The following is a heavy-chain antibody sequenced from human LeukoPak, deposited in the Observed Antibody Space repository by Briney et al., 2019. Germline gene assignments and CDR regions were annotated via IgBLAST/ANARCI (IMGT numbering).Heavy chain of an antibody. V-gene: IGHV3-21*01. D-gene: IGHD6-6*01. CDR3: ARAPAGHVLDF. CDR1: GYTFSDYS. Sequence: GGSLRLSCAASGYTFSDYSVNWVRQVPGKGLEWVSSISSSGTYIYYADSVKGRFTISRDNAKNSLFLQMNSLRAEDTAVYYCARAPAGHVLDFWGQGSLVTVSS. CDR2: ISSSGTYI. J-gene: IGHJ4*02.